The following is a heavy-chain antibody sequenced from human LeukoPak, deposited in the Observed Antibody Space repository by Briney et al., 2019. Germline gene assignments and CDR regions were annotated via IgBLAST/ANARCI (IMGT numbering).Heavy chain of an antibody. CDR1: GGSISSGDYY. CDR2: IYYSGST. CDR3: AREGFLSPYNWFDP. D-gene: IGHD3-3*01. Sequence: SETLSLTCTVSGGSISSGDYYWSWIRQPPGKGLEWIGYIYYSGSTYYNPSLKSRVTISVDTSKNQFSLKLSSVTAADTAVYYCAREGFLSPYNWFDPWGQGTLVTVSS. J-gene: IGHJ5*02. V-gene: IGHV4-30-4*01.